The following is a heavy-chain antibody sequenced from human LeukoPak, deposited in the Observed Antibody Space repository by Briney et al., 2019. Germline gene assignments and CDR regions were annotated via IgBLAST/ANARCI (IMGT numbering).Heavy chain of an antibody. J-gene: IGHJ4*02. CDR1: GGSISSHY. CDR2: IYYSGST. V-gene: IGHV4-59*11. Sequence: SETLSLTCTVSGGSISSHYWSWIRQPPGKGLEWIGYIYYSGSTNYNPSLKSRVTISVDTSKNQFSLKLSSVTAADTAVYYCARGYSSGWCDYWGQGTLVTVSS. CDR3: ARGYSSGWCDY. D-gene: IGHD6-19*01.